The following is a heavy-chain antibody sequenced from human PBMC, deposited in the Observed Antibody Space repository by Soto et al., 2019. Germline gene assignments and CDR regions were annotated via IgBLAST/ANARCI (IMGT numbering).Heavy chain of an antibody. D-gene: IGHD3-22*01. CDR1: GDSITSGDY. CDR2: IYHSGST. CDR3: ARGRKANYYHSGIYFNTDWFDP. V-gene: IGHV4-38-2*01. J-gene: IGHJ5*02. Sequence: SLTCAVSGDSITSGDYWGWIRQPPGKGLEWIGSIYHSGSTYYNPSLKSRVTLSVDKSKNQFSLKLTSVTAEDTAVYYCARGRKANYYHSGIYFNTDWFDPWGQGALVTVSS.